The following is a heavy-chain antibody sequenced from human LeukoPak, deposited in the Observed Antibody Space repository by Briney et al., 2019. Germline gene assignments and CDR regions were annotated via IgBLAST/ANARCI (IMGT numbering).Heavy chain of an antibody. V-gene: IGHV1-8*03. CDR3: YIVVVPAAIGDDAFDI. Sequence: ASVKVSCKASGYTFTSYDINWVRQATGQGLEWMGWMNPNSGNTGYAQKFQGRVTITRNTSISTAYMELSSLRSEDTAVYYCYIVVVPAAIGDDAFDIWGQRTMVTVSS. CDR1: GYTFTSYD. CDR2: MNPNSGNT. D-gene: IGHD2-2*01. J-gene: IGHJ3*02.